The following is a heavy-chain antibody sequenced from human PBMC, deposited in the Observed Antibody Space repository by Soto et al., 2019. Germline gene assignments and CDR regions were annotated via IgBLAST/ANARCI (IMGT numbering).Heavy chain of an antibody. V-gene: IGHV3-73*01. CDR2: IRSKANSYAT. D-gene: IGHD3-22*01. CDR1: GFTFSGSA. Sequence: GGSLRLSCAASGFTFSGSAMHWVRQASGKGLEWVGRIRSKANSYATAYAASVKGRFTISRDDSKNTTYQHMNSLKTEDTAVYYCTSLGVYYDSSGYYRHSDYWGQGTLVTVSS. J-gene: IGHJ4*02. CDR3: TSLGVYYDSSGYYRHSDY.